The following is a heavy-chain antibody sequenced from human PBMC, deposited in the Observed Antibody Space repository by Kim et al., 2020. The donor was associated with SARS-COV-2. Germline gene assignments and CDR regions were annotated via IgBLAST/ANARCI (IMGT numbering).Heavy chain of an antibody. D-gene: IGHD3-10*01. Sequence: ANSYATAYAAAVKGRLTISRDDSKNTAYLQMNSLKTEDTAVYYCKSGADYWGQGTLVTVSS. CDR3: KSGADY. V-gene: IGHV3-73*01. CDR2: ANSYAT. J-gene: IGHJ4*02.